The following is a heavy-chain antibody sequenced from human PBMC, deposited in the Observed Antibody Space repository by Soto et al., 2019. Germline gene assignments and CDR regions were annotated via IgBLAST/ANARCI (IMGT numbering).Heavy chain of an antibody. D-gene: IGHD3-9*01. CDR1: GFTFEVYA. V-gene: IGHV3-23*01. Sequence: EVQLLQSGGGLVQPGGSLRLSCEVSGFTFEVYAMNWVRRAPGKGLEWVSSISNIGGQTYYAGSVKGRFTISRDMSKKTVHLRMNNLRADDTGVYFCAREMWGWGYDIFGVDIFFDRWGQGTPVTVSS. J-gene: IGHJ4*02. CDR2: ISNIGGQT. CDR3: AREMWGWGYDIFGVDIFFDR.